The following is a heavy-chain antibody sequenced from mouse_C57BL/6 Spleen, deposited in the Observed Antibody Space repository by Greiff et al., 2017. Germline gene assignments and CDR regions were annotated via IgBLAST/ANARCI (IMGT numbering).Heavy chain of an antibody. CDR1: GFTFSDYY. CDR3: ARERWDGGFDY. Sequence: DVKLVESEGGLVQPGSSMKLSCTASGFTFSDYYMAWVRQVPEKGLEWVANINYDGSSTYYLDSLKSRFIISRDNAKNILYLQMSSLKSEDTATYYCARERWDGGFDYWGQGTTLTVSS. J-gene: IGHJ2*01. CDR2: INYDGSST. D-gene: IGHD4-1*01. V-gene: IGHV5-16*01.